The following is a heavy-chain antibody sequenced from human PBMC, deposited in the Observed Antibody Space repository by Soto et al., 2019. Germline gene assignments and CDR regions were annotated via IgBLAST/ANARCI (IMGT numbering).Heavy chain of an antibody. CDR3: ARKRGGYCSGGSCPTYGMDV. J-gene: IGHJ6*02. CDR1: GGSISSGGYY. D-gene: IGHD2-15*01. Sequence: PSETLSLTCTVSGGSISSGGYYWTWIRQHPGKGLEWIGYNYYSGSTYYNPSLKSRVTISVDRSKNQFSLKLSSVTAADTAVYYCARKRGGYCSGGSCPTYGMDVWGQGTTVTSP. CDR2: NYYSGST. V-gene: IGHV4-31*09.